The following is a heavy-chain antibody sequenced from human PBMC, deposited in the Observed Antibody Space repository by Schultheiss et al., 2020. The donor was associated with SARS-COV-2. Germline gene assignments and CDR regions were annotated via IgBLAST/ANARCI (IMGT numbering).Heavy chain of an antibody. CDR1: GFTFSSYG. Sequence: GGSLRLSCAASGFTFSSYGMHWVRQAPGKGLEWVAVISYDGSNKYYADSVKGRFTISRDNSKNTLYLQMNSLRAEDTAVYYCARGGYCSSTSCYEPYYYYGMDVWGQGTTVTVSS. CDR2: ISYDGSNK. D-gene: IGHD2-2*01. V-gene: IGHV3-30*03. CDR3: ARGGYCSSTSCYEPYYYYGMDV. J-gene: IGHJ6*02.